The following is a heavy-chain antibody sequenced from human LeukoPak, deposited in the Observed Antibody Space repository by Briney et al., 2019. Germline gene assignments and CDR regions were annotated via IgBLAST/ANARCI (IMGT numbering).Heavy chain of an antibody. CDR2: ISLGSSTM. J-gene: IGHJ4*02. V-gene: IGHV3-48*02. CDR1: GFTFSSFT. CDR3: ARVGNGRSWDY. D-gene: IGHD2-15*01. Sequence: SGGSLRLSCAASGFTFSSFTMNWARQVPGKGLEWVSYISLGSSTMFYADSVKGRFTISRDNAKNSLYLQMNSLRDDDTAVYYCARVGNGRSWDYWGQGTLVSVSP.